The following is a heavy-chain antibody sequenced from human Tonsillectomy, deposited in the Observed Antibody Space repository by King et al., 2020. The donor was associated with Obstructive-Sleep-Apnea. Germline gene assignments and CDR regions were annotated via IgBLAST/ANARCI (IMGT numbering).Heavy chain of an antibody. CDR3: ARVLTDNYDSSGYLY. Sequence: QLVQSGPEVKKPGASVKVSCKASGYTFTGYYIHWVRQAPGQGLEWMGWINPDSGGTNYAQKFQGRVTMTSDTSISTAYMELSRLRSDDTAVYYCARVLTDNYDSSGYLYWGQGTLVSVSS. CDR1: GYTFTGYY. D-gene: IGHD3-22*01. CDR2: INPDSGGT. J-gene: IGHJ4*02. V-gene: IGHV1-2*02.